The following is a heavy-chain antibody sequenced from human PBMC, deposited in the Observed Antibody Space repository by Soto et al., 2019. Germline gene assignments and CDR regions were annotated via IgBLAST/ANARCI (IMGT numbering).Heavy chain of an antibody. CDR3: ARDQLYYNDISGRPLNAFDV. CDR2: ISSSRSYT. V-gene: IGHV3-21*01. D-gene: IGHD3-22*01. Sequence: GGSLRLSCAASGVTFSSYSMHWVRQVPGKGLEWVSSISSSRSYTYYADSVKGRFTISRDNAKNSLFLQMNSLRAEDTAVYYCARDQLYYNDISGRPLNAFDVWGQGTMVTVSS. CDR1: GVTFSSYS. J-gene: IGHJ3*01.